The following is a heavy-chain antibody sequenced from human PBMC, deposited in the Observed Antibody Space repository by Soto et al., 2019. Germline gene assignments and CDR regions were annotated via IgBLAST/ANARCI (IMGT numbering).Heavy chain of an antibody. CDR1: GYTFTGYY. CDR3: ARGSGGGYYYDSSGYYPLRY. J-gene: IGHJ4*02. V-gene: IGHV1-2*04. CDR2: INPNSGGT. D-gene: IGHD3-22*01. Sequence: ASVKVSCKASGYTFTGYYMHWVRQAPGQGLEWMGWINPNSGGTNYAQKFQGWVTMTRDTSISTAYMELSRLRSDDTAVYYCARGSGGGYYYDSSGYYPLRYWGQGTLVTVSS.